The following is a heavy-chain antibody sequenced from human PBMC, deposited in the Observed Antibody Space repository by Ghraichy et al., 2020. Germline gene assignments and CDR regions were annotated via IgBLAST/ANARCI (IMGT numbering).Heavy chain of an antibody. CDR3: AKEGRPYSGGGYFDL. D-gene: IGHD5-18*01. J-gene: IGHJ2*01. Sequence: GGSLRLSCAASGSTFNSYAMGWVRQAPGKGLEWVSTINEHGRATYYAASVKGRFTISRDNSRDTLFLQVNSLRFDDTAVYYCAKEGRPYSGGGYFDLWGRGTLVTVSS. V-gene: IGHV3-23*01. CDR2: INEHGRAT. CDR1: GSTFNSYA.